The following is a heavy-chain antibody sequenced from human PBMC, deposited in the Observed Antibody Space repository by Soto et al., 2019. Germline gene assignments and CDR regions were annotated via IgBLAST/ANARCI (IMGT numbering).Heavy chain of an antibody. Sequence: SETLSLTCTVSGGSISSYYWSWIRQPPGKGLEWIGYIYYSGSTNYNPSLKSRVTISVDTSKNQFSLKLSSVTAADTAVYYCARDRFEGGGDCYFDYWGQGTLVTVSS. CDR1: GGSISSYY. D-gene: IGHD2-21*01. CDR3: ARDRFEGGGDCYFDY. CDR2: IYYSGST. J-gene: IGHJ4*02. V-gene: IGHV4-59*01.